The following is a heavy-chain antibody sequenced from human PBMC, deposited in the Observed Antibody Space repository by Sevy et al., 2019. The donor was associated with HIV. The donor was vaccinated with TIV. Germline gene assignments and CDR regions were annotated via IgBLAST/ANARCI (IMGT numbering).Heavy chain of an antibody. CDR3: ARGGPDDILTHYGMDV. V-gene: IGHV1-69*13. CDR1: GGSFSFYG. Sequence: ASVKVSCMAFGGSFSFYGISWVRQAPGQGLEWMAGIIPILGTTKYAQKFQGRVTITADESTSTVYMELTSLRSEDTAVYYCARGGPDDILTHYGMDVWGQGTTVTVSS. J-gene: IGHJ6*02. CDR2: IIPILGTT. D-gene: IGHD3-9*01.